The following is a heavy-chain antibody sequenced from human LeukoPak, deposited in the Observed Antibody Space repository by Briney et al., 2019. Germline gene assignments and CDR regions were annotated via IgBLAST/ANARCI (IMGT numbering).Heavy chain of an antibody. Sequence: ASVKVSCKASGYTFTSYGISWVRQAPGQGLEWMGWISAYNGNTNYAQKLQGRVTMTTDTSTSTAYMELRSLRSDDTAVYYCARVEYYDRRGPPAISVPIDYWGQGTLVTVSS. CDR1: GYTFTSYG. J-gene: IGHJ4*02. CDR3: ARVEYYDRRGPPAISVPIDY. V-gene: IGHV1-18*01. CDR2: ISAYNGNT. D-gene: IGHD3-22*01.